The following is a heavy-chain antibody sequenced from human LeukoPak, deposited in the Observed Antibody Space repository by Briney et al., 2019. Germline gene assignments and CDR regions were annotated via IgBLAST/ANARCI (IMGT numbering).Heavy chain of an antibody. CDR1: GFPFSTYS. V-gene: IGHV3-21*01. CDR3: ARVGYSSGWYFDY. D-gene: IGHD6-19*01. J-gene: IGHJ4*02. CDR2: ISSTSSYI. Sequence: PGGSLSLSCAASGFPFSTYSMNWVRQAQGKGLEWVSSISSTSSYIYYADSVKGRFTISRDNAQKSLYLQMNSLRAEDTAVYYCARVGYSSGWYFDYWGQGTLVTVSS.